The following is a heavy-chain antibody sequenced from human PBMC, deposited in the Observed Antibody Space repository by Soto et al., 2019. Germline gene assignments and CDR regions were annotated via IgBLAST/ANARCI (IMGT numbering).Heavy chain of an antibody. CDR1: GYIFVNYG. D-gene: IGHD3-16*01. J-gene: IGHJ6*02. Sequence: QVQLVQSGDEVKKPGASVKVSCKASGYIFVNYGIGWVRQAPGQGLEWMGWISPYTGNTHSATKVQGRLTITTDTSTSKDYMDLGSLTSDDTAVYYCVMVDNYVTPTPQDVWGQGTTVTVSS. V-gene: IGHV1-18*01. CDR2: ISPYTGNT. CDR3: VMVDNYVTPTPQDV.